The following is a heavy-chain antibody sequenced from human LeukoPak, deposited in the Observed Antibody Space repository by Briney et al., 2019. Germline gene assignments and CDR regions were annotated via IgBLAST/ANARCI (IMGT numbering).Heavy chain of an antibody. CDR1: GFTFTSSA. J-gene: IGHJ6*02. Sequence: SVKVSCKASGFTFTSSAVQWVRQARGQRLEWIGWIVVGSGNTNYAQKFQERVTITRDMSTSTAYMELSSLRSEDTAVYYCAAFPISGDYPFYGTDVWGQGTTVTVSS. V-gene: IGHV1-58*01. CDR2: IVVGSGNT. CDR3: AAFPISGDYPFYGTDV. D-gene: IGHD4-17*01.